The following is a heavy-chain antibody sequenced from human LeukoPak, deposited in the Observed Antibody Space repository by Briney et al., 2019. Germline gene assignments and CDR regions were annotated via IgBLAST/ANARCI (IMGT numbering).Heavy chain of an antibody. V-gene: IGHV4-59*01. D-gene: IGHD2-15*01. CDR1: GGSISSYY. CDR2: IYYSGST. Sequence: EPSETLSLTCTVSGGSISSYYWSWIRQPPGKGLEWIGYIYYSGSTNYNPSLKSRVTISVDTSKNQFSLKLSSVTAADTAVYYCARSRGGYDYWGQGTLVTVSS. J-gene: IGHJ4*02. CDR3: ARSRGGYDY.